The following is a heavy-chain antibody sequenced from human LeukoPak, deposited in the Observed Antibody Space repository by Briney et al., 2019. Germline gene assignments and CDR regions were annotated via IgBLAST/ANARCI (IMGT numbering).Heavy chain of an antibody. CDR2: INPNSGGT. CDR1: GYTFTVYY. V-gene: IGHV1-2*02. CDR3: ARDGGPYCSSTSCLPLS. J-gene: IGHJ6*04. Sequence: ASETVSYKASGYTFTVYYMHWVRQAPGQGLEWMGWINPNSGGTNYAQKFQGRVTMTRDTSISTAYMELSRLRSDDTAVYYCARDGGPYCSSTSCLPLSWGKGTTVTVSS. D-gene: IGHD2-2*01.